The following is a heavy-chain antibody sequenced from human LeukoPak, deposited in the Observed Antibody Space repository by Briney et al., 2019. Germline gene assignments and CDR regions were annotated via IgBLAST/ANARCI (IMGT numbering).Heavy chain of an antibody. Sequence: SETLSLTCAVYGGSFSGYYWGWIRQPPGKGLEWIGEINHSGSTNYNPSLKSRVTISVDTSKNQFSLELSSVTAADTAVYYCARDVWSGSNDAFDIWGQGTMVTVSS. CDR1: GGSFSGYY. CDR2: INHSGST. J-gene: IGHJ3*02. CDR3: ARDVWSGSNDAFDI. V-gene: IGHV4-34*01. D-gene: IGHD3-3*01.